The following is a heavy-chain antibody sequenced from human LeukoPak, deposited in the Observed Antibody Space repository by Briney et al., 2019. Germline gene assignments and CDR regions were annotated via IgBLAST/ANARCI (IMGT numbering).Heavy chain of an antibody. D-gene: IGHD2-2*02. Sequence: GRSLRLSCAASGFTFSSYGMHWVRQAPGKGLEWVAVIWYGGSNKYYADSVKGRFTISRDNSKNTLYLQMNSLRAEDTAVYYCAKGRSDRYGGYCSSTSCYSPVDYWGQGTLITVSS. J-gene: IGHJ4*02. CDR1: GFTFSSYG. CDR2: IWYGGSNK. CDR3: AKGRSDRYGGYCSSTSCYSPVDY. V-gene: IGHV3-30*18.